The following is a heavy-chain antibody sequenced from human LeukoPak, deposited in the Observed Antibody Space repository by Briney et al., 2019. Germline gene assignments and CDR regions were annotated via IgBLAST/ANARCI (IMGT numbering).Heavy chain of an antibody. CDR1: GYTFTSYG. Sequence: GASVKVSCKASGYTFTSYGISWVRQAPGQGLEWMGWISAYNGNTNYAQKLQGRVTMTTDTSTSTAYTELRSLRSDDTAVYYCARAYYDSSGYLADAFDIWGQGTMVTVSS. V-gene: IGHV1-18*01. D-gene: IGHD3-22*01. CDR3: ARAYYDSSGYLADAFDI. CDR2: ISAYNGNT. J-gene: IGHJ3*02.